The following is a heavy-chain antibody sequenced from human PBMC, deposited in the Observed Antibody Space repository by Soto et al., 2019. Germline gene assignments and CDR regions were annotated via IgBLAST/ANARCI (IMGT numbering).Heavy chain of an antibody. CDR2: ISGSGGST. J-gene: IGHJ6*02. D-gene: IGHD6-13*01. Sequence: EVQLLESGGGLVQPGGSLRLSCAASGFTFSSYAMSWVRQAPGKGLEWVSAISGSGGSTYYADSVKGRFTISRDNSKNTLYLQMNSLRAEDTAVYYCAKAKLAAGTLSYYYYGMDVWGQGTTVTVSS. V-gene: IGHV3-23*01. CDR3: AKAKLAAGTLSYYYYGMDV. CDR1: GFTFSSYA.